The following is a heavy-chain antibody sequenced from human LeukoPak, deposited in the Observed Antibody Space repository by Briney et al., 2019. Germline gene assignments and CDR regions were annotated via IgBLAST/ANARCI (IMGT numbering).Heavy chain of an antibody. Sequence: PGRSLRLSCAASGFTFSSYGMHWVRQAPGKGLEWVAVISYDGSNKYYADSVKGRFTISRDNSKNTLYLQMNSLRAEDTAVYYCARDSIVVVPAAVNWFDPWGQGTLVTVSS. D-gene: IGHD2-2*01. CDR1: GFTFSSYG. J-gene: IGHJ5*02. V-gene: IGHV3-30*03. CDR3: ARDSIVVVPAAVNWFDP. CDR2: ISYDGSNK.